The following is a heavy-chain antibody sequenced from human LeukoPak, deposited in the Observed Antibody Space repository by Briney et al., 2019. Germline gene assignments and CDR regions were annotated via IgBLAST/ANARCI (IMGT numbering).Heavy chain of an antibody. V-gene: IGHV3-21*01. Sequence: GGSLRLSCAASGFTFSNHNMNWVRQAPGKGLEWVSSISSSSSSIYYADSMKGRFTISRDNAKISLYLQMNSLRVEDTAVYYCARASYYDSSAYYYAFDYWGQGTLVTVSS. CDR1: GFTFSNHN. D-gene: IGHD3-22*01. CDR3: ARASYYDSSAYYYAFDY. CDR2: ISSSSSSI. J-gene: IGHJ4*02.